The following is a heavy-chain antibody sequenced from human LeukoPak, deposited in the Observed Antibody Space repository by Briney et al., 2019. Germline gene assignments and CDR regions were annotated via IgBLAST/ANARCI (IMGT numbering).Heavy chain of an antibody. CDR1: GFTFSSYA. Sequence: NPGGSLRLSCAASGFTFSSYAMHWVRQAPGKGLEYVSAISSNGGSTYYANSVKGRFTISRDNSKNTLYLQMGSLRAEDTAVYYCAREDSSSSVIAFDIWGQGTMVTVSS. J-gene: IGHJ3*02. CDR3: AREDSSSSVIAFDI. D-gene: IGHD6-13*01. CDR2: ISSNGGST. V-gene: IGHV3-64*01.